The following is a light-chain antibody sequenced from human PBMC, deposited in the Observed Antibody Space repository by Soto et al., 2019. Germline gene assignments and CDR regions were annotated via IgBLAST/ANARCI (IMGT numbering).Light chain of an antibody. CDR2: ADN. Sequence: NFMLTQPHSVSESPGKTVTISCSRSGGSIAGHYVQWYQQRPGSAPTTVIYADNQRPSGVPDRFSGSIDSSSNSASLTISGLKTEDEADYYWQSYDKSNHVAFGGGTKLTVL. CDR3: QSYDKSNHVA. CDR1: GGSIAGHY. J-gene: IGLJ2*01. V-gene: IGLV6-57*03.